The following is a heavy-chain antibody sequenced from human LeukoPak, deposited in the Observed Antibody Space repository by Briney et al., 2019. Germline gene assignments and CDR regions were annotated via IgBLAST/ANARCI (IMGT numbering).Heavy chain of an antibody. D-gene: IGHD4-11*01. CDR2: IKGDGSST. Sequence: GGSQRLSCAASGFTFSSYWMHWVRQAPGKGLVWVSRIKGDGSSTSYVDSVKGRLTISRDNAKNTLYLQMNSLRAEDTAMYYCARGLPPVMKYYFDYWGQGTLVTVSS. V-gene: IGHV3-74*01. CDR1: GFTFSSYW. J-gene: IGHJ4*02. CDR3: ARGLPPVMKYYFDY.